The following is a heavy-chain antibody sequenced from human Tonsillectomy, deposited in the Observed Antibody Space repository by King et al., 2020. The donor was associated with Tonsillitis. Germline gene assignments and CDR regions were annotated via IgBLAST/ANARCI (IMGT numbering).Heavy chain of an antibody. J-gene: IGHJ6*02. D-gene: IGHD3-3*01. CDR3: AGSTYYDFWSGYYINYYGMDV. Sequence: QLQESGPGLVKPSETLSLTCTVSGGSVSSGSYYWSWIRQPPGKGLEWIGYIYNSGSTNYNPSLKSRVTISVDTSKNQFSLKLSSVTAADTAVYYCAGSTYYDFWSGYYINYYGMDVWGQGTTVTVSS. CDR2: IYNSGST. CDR1: GGSVSSGSYY. V-gene: IGHV4-61*01.